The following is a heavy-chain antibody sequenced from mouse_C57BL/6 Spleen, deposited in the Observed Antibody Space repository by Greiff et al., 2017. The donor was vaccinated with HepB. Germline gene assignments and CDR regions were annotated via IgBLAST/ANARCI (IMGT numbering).Heavy chain of an antibody. D-gene: IGHD2-3*01. V-gene: IGHV1-26*01. CDR3: ARCDGYYVYAMDY. Sequence: EVQLQQSGPELVKPGASVKISCKASGYTFTDYYMNWVKQSHGKSLEWIGAINPNNGGTSYNQKFKGKATLTVDKSSSTAYMELRSLTSEDSAVYYCARCDGYYVYAMDYWGQGTSVTVSS. CDR1: GYTFTDYY. CDR2: INPNNGGT. J-gene: IGHJ4*01.